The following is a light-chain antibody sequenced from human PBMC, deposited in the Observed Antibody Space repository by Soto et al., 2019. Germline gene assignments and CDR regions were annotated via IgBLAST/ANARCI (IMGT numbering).Light chain of an antibody. J-gene: IGLJ1*01. CDR2: DVN. V-gene: IGLV2-14*03. CDR3: YSWNSNSDTHYV. CDR1: SSDIGASNY. Sequence: QSVLTQPDSVSGSPGQSITISCTGTSSDIGASNYVSWYQQHPGQAPKLMISDVNNRPSGISDRVSGSKSGNTASLTISGLQAEDEADYYCYSWNSNSDTHYVFGTGTKLTVL.